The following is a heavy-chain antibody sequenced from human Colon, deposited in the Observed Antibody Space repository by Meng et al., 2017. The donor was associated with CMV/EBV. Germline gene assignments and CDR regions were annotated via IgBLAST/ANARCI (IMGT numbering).Heavy chain of an antibody. CDR2: IWYDGTNK. D-gene: IGHD5-12*01. Sequence: GESLKISCTTSGFSFSNSAMHWVRQAPGKGLEWAAVIWYDGTNKYYADSVKGRFTISRDNSKKTVYLQMNSLRVEDTAVYYCAKDYSSGYVFIDYWGQGTLVTVSS. CDR1: GFSFSNSA. V-gene: IGHV3-33*06. CDR3: AKDYSSGYVFIDY. J-gene: IGHJ4*02.